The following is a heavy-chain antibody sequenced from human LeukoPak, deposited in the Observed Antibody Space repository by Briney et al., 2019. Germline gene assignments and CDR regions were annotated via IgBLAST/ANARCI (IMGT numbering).Heavy chain of an antibody. J-gene: IGHJ5*02. CDR1: GGSFRNYY. CDR2: VYYSEST. V-gene: IGHV4-59*08. D-gene: IGHD1-14*01. Sequence: SETPSLTCTVSGGSFRNYYWSWIRQPPGKGLEWIGYVYYSESTNYNPSLKSRVTISVDTSKNQFSLELNSVTAADTAVYYCARDQQYHRPAGWFDPWGQGTLVTVSS. CDR3: ARDQQYHRPAGWFDP.